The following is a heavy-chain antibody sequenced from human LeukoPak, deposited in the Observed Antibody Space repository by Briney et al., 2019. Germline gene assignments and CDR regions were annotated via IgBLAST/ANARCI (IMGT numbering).Heavy chain of an antibody. V-gene: IGHV3-21*01. Sequence: GGSLRLSCAASGFTFSSYSMNWVRQAPGKGLECVSSISSSSYIYYADSVKGRFTISRDTAKNSLYLQMNSLRAEDTAVYYCARFVAVAGNFDYWGQGTLVTVSS. CDR3: ARFVAVAGNFDY. D-gene: IGHD6-19*01. CDR2: ISSSSYI. J-gene: IGHJ4*02. CDR1: GFTFSSYS.